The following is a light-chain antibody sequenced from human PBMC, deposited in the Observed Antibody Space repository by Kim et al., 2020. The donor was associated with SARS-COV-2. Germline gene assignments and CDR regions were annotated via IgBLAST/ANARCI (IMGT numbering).Light chain of an antibody. V-gene: IGLV3-21*03. CDR3: QVWDGSTEHVL. Sequence: APGKTATINYGNNNIRLKTVGWYQQKPGQAPVLVVYDGKDRPSGIPERFSGSTSGYTASLTSSRVEARDEADYYCQVWDGSTEHVLFGGGTQVTVL. CDR1: NIRLKT. CDR2: DGK. J-gene: IGLJ2*01.